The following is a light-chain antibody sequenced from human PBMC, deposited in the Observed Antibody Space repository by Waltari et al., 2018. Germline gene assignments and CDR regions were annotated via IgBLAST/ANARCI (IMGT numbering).Light chain of an antibody. CDR2: DAS. CDR1: QSVSSNY. J-gene: IGKJ3*01. Sequence: PGTLSLSPGERATLSCRASQSVSSNYLAWYQQKPGQAPRLLIYDASSRATGIPDRFSGSGSGTDFTLSISRLEPEDFAVYYCQQFGSLPFTFGPGTKVDIK. CDR3: QQFGSLPFT. V-gene: IGKV3-20*01.